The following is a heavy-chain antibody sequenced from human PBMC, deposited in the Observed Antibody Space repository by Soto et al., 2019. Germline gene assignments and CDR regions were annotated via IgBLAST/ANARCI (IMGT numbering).Heavy chain of an antibody. Sequence: QVQLQQWGAGLLKPSETLSLTCAVYGGSFSGYYWSWIRQPPGKGLEWIGEINHSGSTNYNPSIKSRVTISVDTSKNQFSLKLSSVTAADTAVYYCARGPVGVVVVVAATEFDYWGQGTLVTVSS. CDR2: INHSGST. CDR3: ARGPVGVVVVVAATEFDY. V-gene: IGHV4-34*01. J-gene: IGHJ4*02. CDR1: GGSFSGYY. D-gene: IGHD2-15*01.